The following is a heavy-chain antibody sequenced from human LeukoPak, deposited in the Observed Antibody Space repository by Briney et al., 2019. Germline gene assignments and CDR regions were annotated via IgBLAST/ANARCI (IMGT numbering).Heavy chain of an antibody. V-gene: IGHV3-23*01. Sequence: GGSLRLSCAASGFTFSSYAMSWVRQPPGKGLEWVSAISGSGGSTYYADSVKGRFTITSDNSKNTLYLQMNSLRAEDTAVYYCAKSVCSGGSCYPYLFVYGAQGTLVTVPS. D-gene: IGHD2-15*01. J-gene: IGHJ4*02. CDR1: GFTFSSYA. CDR3: AKSVCSGGSCYPYLFVY. CDR2: ISGSGGST.